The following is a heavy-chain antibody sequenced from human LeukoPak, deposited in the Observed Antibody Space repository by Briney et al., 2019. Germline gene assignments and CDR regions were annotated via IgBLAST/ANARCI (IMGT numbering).Heavy chain of an antibody. CDR3: VLGAYWNDDKNAFHI. Sequence: GGSLRLSCAASGLTFSSYDMHWVRQAAGKGLEWVSSIGATGDTYYRDSVKGRFTISRENAKKSLFLQVSSLRVEGTAVYFCVLGAYWNDDKNAFHIWGPGTMVTVSS. CDR1: GLTFSSYD. CDR2: IGATGDT. J-gene: IGHJ3*02. D-gene: IGHD1-1*01. V-gene: IGHV3-13*01.